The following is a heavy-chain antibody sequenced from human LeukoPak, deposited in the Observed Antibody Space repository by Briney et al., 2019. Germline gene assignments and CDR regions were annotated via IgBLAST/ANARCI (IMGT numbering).Heavy chain of an antibody. CDR2: IDHSGST. CDR1: GGSFSGYY. Sequence: SETLSLTCAVYGGSFSGYYWSWIRQPPGKGLEWIGEIDHSGSTNYNPSLKSRVTISVDTSKNQFSLKLGSVTAADTAAYYCARVGIAAAGPGFDPWGQGTLVTVSS. J-gene: IGHJ5*02. CDR3: ARVGIAAAGPGFDP. D-gene: IGHD6-13*01. V-gene: IGHV4-34*01.